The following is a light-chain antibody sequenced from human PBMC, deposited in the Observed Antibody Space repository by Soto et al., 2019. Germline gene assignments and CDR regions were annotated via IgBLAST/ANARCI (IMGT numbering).Light chain of an antibody. Sequence: QSVLTQPASVSGSPGQSITISCTGTSSDVGGYNFVSWYQQQSGKAPKLMIHEVSNRPSGVSNRFSGSKSGNTASLTISGLQAEDEADYYCSSYTSSSLYVFGTGTKVTVL. V-gene: IGLV2-14*01. CDR1: SSDVGGYNF. J-gene: IGLJ1*01. CDR3: SSYTSSSLYV. CDR2: EVS.